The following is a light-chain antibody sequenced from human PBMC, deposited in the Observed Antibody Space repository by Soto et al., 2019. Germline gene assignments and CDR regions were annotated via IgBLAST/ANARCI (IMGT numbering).Light chain of an antibody. V-gene: IGKV3-11*01. CDR3: QQRAGSST. Sequence: EIVLTQSPVTLSLSPGERATLSCRASQTVSNQLAWYQQKPGQAPRLLIYAASRRVTGIPARFSGSGSGTDFILTLSSLAPEDFAVYYCQQRAGSSTFGQGTRLEIK. CDR2: AAS. CDR1: QTVSNQ. J-gene: IGKJ5*01.